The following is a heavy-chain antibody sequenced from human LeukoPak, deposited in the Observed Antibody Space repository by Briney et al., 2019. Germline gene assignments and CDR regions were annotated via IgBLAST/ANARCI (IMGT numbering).Heavy chain of an antibody. Sequence: SETLSLTCTVSGYSISSGYYWGWIRQPPGKGLEWIGSIYHSGSTYYNPSLKSRVTISVDTSKNQFSLKLSSVTAADTAVYYCARGIRGYPPYYGYWGQGTLVTVSS. J-gene: IGHJ4*02. V-gene: IGHV4-38-2*02. D-gene: IGHD3-10*01. CDR1: GYSISSGYY. CDR3: ARGIRGYPPYYGY. CDR2: IYHSGST.